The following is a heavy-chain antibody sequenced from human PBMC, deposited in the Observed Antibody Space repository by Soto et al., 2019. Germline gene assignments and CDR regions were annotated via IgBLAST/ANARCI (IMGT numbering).Heavy chain of an antibody. V-gene: IGHV3-30*03. CDR2: ISYDGSNK. CDR1: GFTFSSYG. Sequence: QVQLVESGGGVVQPGRSLRLSCAASGFTFSSYGMHWVRQAPGKGLEWVAVISYDGSNKYYADSVKGRFTISRDNSKNTLYLQMNGLRAEDTAVYYCAAAGCSGGSCLSWYYYYGMDVWGQGTTVTVSS. CDR3: AAAGCSGGSCLSWYYYYGMDV. J-gene: IGHJ6*02. D-gene: IGHD2-15*01.